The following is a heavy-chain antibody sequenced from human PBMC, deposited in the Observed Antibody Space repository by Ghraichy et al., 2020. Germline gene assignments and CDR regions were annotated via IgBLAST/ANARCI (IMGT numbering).Heavy chain of an antibody. CDR2: INHSGST. V-gene: IGHV4-34*01. D-gene: IGHD6-13*01. CDR3: ARGWPLGWQQLPFDY. J-gene: IGHJ4*02. CDR1: GGSFSGYY. Sequence: SETLSLTCAVYGGSFSGYYWSWIRQPPGKGLEWIGEINHSGSTNYNPSLKSRVTISVDTSKNQFSLKLSSVTAADTAVYYCARGWPLGWQQLPFDYWGQGTLVTVSS.